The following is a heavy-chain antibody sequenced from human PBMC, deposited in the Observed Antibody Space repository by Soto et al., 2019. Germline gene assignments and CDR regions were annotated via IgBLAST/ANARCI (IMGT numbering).Heavy chain of an antibody. D-gene: IGHD3-16*01. Sequence: SETLSLTCTVSGGSISSSSYYWGWIRQPPGKGLEWIGSIYYSGSTYYNPSLKSRVTISVDTSKNQFSLKLSSVTAADTAVYYCARRRGEQPDFDYWGQGTLVTVSS. J-gene: IGHJ4*02. CDR3: ARRRGEQPDFDY. CDR2: IYYSGST. CDR1: GGSISSSSYY. V-gene: IGHV4-39*01.